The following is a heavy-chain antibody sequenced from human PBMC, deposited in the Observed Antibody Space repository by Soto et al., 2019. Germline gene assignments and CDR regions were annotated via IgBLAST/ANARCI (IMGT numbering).Heavy chain of an antibody. CDR3: VRSGYNTRKFDY. D-gene: IGHD1-20*01. V-gene: IGHV4-4*02. Sequence: SETLSLTCAVSSGSISSSNWWSWVRQPPGKGLEWIGEIYHSGSTNYNPSLKSRVTISVDKSKNQFSLKLSSVTAADTAVYYCVRSGYNTRKFDYWGQGTLVTVSS. CDR2: IYHSGST. CDR1: SGSISSSNW. J-gene: IGHJ4*02.